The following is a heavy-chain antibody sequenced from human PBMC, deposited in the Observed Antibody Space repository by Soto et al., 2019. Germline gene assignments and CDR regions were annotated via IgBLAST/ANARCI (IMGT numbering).Heavy chain of an antibody. CDR2: ISYDGRNK. CDR3: AREYDSSGYGYDAFDI. Sequence: QVQLVESGGGVVQPGRSLRLSCAASGFIFSTYAMHWVRQAPGKGLEWVTFISYDGRNKYYADSVKDRFTISRDNSKNTLYLLRNSLRTEDTAVYYCAREYDSSGYGYDAFDIWGQGTMVTVSS. D-gene: IGHD3-22*01. J-gene: IGHJ3*02. V-gene: IGHV3-30*04. CDR1: GFIFSTYA.